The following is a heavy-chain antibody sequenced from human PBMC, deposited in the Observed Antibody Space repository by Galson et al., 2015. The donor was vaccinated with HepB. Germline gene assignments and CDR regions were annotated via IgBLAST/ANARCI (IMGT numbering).Heavy chain of an antibody. CDR3: ARDSEWAFDY. D-gene: IGHD1-26*01. J-gene: IGHJ4*02. V-gene: IGHV3-48*02. Sequence: SLRLSCAASGFTFNSRPMNWVRQAPGKGLEFVSYISHNGVSIYYGDSVRGRFTISRDNARNSLYLQMNSLRDEDTAIYYCARDSEWAFDYWGQGTLVTVSS. CDR1: GFTFNSRP. CDR2: ISHNGVSI.